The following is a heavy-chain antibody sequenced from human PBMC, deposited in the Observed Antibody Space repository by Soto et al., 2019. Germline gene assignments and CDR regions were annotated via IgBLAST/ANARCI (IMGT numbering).Heavy chain of an antibody. Sequence: EGQLVESGGGLVQPGGSLRLSFAASGFSFSTYSMNWVRQAPGKGLEGVSYISSRSYTIYYVDSVKGRFTISRDNAKNALYLQMNSLGDEDTAVYYCARAGGSSDNGMDGWGPGTTVTVSS. CDR3: ARAGGSSDNGMDG. V-gene: IGHV3-48*02. D-gene: IGHD6-6*01. CDR1: GFSFSTYS. J-gene: IGHJ6*02. CDR2: ISSRSYTI.